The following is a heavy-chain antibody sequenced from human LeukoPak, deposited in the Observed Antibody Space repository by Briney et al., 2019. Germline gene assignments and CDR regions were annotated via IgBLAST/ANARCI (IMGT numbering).Heavy chain of an antibody. Sequence: PSQTLSLTCTVSGGSISSGGYYWSWIRQPPGKGLEWIGYIYHSGSTYYNPSLKSRVTISVDRSKNQFSLKLSSVTAADTAVYYCARCTSTSCYNFDYWGQGALLTVSS. CDR1: GGSISSGGYY. CDR3: ARCTSTSCYNFDY. V-gene: IGHV4-30-2*01. J-gene: IGHJ4*02. D-gene: IGHD2-2*02. CDR2: IYHSGST.